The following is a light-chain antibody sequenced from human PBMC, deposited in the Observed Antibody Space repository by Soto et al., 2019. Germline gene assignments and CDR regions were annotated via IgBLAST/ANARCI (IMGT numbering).Light chain of an antibody. J-gene: IGLJ2*01. CDR2: NVS. Sequence: QSVLAQPRSVSGSPGQSVYISCTGTTGDVGRYNLVSWYQQFPGKAPKLILYNVSQRPSGVPSRFSGSKSGNTASLTISGLQAEDEADYHCFSYAGGFTLVFGGGTQLTVL. CDR3: FSYAGGFTLV. CDR1: TGDVGRYNL. V-gene: IGLV2-11*01.